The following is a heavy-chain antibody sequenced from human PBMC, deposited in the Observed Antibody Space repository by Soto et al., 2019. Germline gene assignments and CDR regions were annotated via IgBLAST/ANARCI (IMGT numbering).Heavy chain of an antibody. J-gene: IGHJ6*02. D-gene: IGHD1-26*01. CDR2: ISWNSGSI. Sequence: DEQLVESGGGLVQPGRSLRLSCAASGFIFDDYAMHWVRRPPGKGLEWVSGISWNSGSIGYADSVKARFTISRDNDKKTLYLQMNSLRAEDTALYYCAKDISGRGSFYYYYGMDVWGQGTTVTVSS. V-gene: IGHV3-9*01. CDR1: GFIFDDYA. CDR3: AKDISGRGSFYYYYGMDV.